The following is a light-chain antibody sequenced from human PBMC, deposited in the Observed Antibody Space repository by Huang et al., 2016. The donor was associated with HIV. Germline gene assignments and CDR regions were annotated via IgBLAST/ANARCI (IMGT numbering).Light chain of an antibody. Sequence: AIRMTQSPSSLSASTGDRVNITCRASQDINNFLAWYQQKPVKAPNLLIYAASILETGVPSRFGGSGSGTEFNLSISCLQSEDFATYYCQQYYSYRTFGQGTQVEIK. CDR1: QDINNF. J-gene: IGKJ1*01. V-gene: IGKV1-8*01. CDR2: AAS. CDR3: QQYYSYRT.